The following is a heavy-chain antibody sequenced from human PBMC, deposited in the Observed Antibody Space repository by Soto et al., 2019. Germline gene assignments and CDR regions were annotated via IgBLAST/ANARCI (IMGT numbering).Heavy chain of an antibody. Sequence: PGGSLRLSCAASGFTFDDYAMHWVRQAPGKGLEWVSGISWNSGSIGYADSVKGRFTISRDNAKNSLYLQMNSLRAEDTALYYCAKTILYSSGWSTNDAFDIWGQGTMVTVSS. V-gene: IGHV3-9*01. CDR1: GFTFDDYA. CDR3: AKTILYSSGWSTNDAFDI. D-gene: IGHD6-19*01. CDR2: ISWNSGSI. J-gene: IGHJ3*02.